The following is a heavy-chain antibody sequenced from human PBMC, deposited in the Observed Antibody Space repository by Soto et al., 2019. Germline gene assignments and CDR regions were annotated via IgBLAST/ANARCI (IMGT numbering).Heavy chain of an antibody. V-gene: IGHV4-30-4*01. D-gene: IGHD3-10*01. CDR2: IYYSGST. CDR3: ARTITRVPGPPVGWFDP. CDR1: GGSISSGDYY. Sequence: SETLSLTCTVSGGSISSGDYYWSWIRQPPGKGLEWIGYIYYSGSTYYNPSLKSRVTISVDTSKNQFSLKLSSVTAADTAVYSCARTITRVPGPPVGWFDPWGQGTLVTVSS. J-gene: IGHJ5*02.